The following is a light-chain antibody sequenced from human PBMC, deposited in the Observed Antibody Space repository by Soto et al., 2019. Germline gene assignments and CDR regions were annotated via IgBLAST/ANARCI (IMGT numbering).Light chain of an antibody. CDR3: HHYET. J-gene: IGKJ1*01. CDR2: GAS. CDR1: QSVSSN. Sequence: EIVMTQSPATLSVSPGARAPLSCRASQSVSSNLAWYQQKPGQAPRLLMYGASIRAAGVPDRFSGSGSGTEFTLTISRLEPEDFTVYYCHHYETFGQGTKVDIK. V-gene: IGKV3D-15*01.